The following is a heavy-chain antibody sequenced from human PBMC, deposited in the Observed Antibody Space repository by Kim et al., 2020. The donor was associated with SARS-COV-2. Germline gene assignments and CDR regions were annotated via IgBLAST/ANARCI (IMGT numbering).Heavy chain of an antibody. CDR3: TREVAVAVKAFDY. D-gene: IGHD6-19*01. J-gene: IGHJ4*02. Sequence: AQKSQRRVTVTRDTSTSTRYMELSSLRSEDTAVYYCTREVAVAVKAFDYWGQGTLVTVAS. V-gene: IGHV1-46*01.